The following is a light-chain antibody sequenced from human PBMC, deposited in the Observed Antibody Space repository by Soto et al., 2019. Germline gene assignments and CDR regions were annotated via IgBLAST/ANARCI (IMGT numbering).Light chain of an antibody. CDR3: HQRQSWPRT. J-gene: IGKJ1*01. CDR2: QTA. CDR1: QYINTR. V-gene: IGKV3-11*01. Sequence: EIVLTQSPATLSSFPGDRVTLSCRASQYINTRLAWYQHRPGQAPRLLIYQTAIRAAGIPDRLSASGTGTDLTLTISEVQPEDFAVYYCHQRQSWPRTFGQGTKVDIK.